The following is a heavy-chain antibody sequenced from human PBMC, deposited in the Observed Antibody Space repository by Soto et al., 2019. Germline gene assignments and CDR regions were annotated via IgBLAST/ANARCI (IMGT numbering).Heavy chain of an antibody. V-gene: IGHV3-7*01. CDR1: GFTFSSYW. CDR2: IKQDGSEK. Sequence: GGSLRLSCAASGFTFSSYWMSWVRQAPGKGLEWVANIKQDGSEKYYVDSGKGRFTISRDNAKNSLYLQMNSLRAEDTAVYYCARENPAVADAFDIWGQGTMVTVSS. D-gene: IGHD6-19*01. J-gene: IGHJ3*02. CDR3: ARENPAVADAFDI.